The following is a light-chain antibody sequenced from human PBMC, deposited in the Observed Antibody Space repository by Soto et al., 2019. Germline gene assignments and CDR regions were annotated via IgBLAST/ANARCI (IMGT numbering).Light chain of an antibody. Sequence: QSVLTQPASVSGSPGQSITISCTGTSSDVGSYNLVSWYQQHPGKAPNLMIYEGSKRPSGVSNRFSGSKSGNTASLTISGLQAEDEADYYCCSYAGSSTYVFGTGTKGTVL. V-gene: IGLV2-23*01. CDR3: CSYAGSSTYV. CDR2: EGS. J-gene: IGLJ1*01. CDR1: SSDVGSYNL.